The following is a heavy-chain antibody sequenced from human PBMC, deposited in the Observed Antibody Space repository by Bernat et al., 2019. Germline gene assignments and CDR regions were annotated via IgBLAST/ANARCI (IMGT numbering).Heavy chain of an antibody. Sequence: EVQLVESGGGLQQPGGSLRLSCAASGFTFSSFEMNWVRQAPGKGLEWVSYIISSGSSIYYADSEKGRFTISRDNAKNSLYLQMNSLRAEDTAVYFCARVTSVIYLDYWGQGTLVTVSS. J-gene: IGHJ4*02. CDR2: IISSGSSI. V-gene: IGHV3-48*03. D-gene: IGHD4-17*01. CDR1: GFTFSSFE. CDR3: ARVTSVIYLDY.